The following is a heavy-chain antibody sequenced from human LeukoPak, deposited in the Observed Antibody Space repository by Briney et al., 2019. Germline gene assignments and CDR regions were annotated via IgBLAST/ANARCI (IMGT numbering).Heavy chain of an antibody. V-gene: IGHV4-61*02. CDR3: ARLQYSRSSGHYYYMDV. Sequence: SQTLSLTCTVSGGSISSGSYYWSWIRQPAGKGLEWIGRIYTTGSTNYNPSLKSRVTISLDTSKNQFSLRLSSVTAADTAVYYCARLQYSRSSGHYYYMDVWGKGTTVTVSS. CDR2: IYTTGST. J-gene: IGHJ6*03. CDR1: GGSISSGSYY. D-gene: IGHD6-6*01.